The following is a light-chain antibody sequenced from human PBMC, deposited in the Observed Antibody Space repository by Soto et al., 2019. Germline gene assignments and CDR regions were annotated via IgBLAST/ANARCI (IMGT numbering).Light chain of an antibody. CDR1: QSVSSSY. CDR2: GAL. V-gene: IGKV3-20*01. J-gene: IGKJ1*01. Sequence: EIELTQSPGTLSLSPGERATLSCRASQSVSSSYLAWYQQKPGQAPRLLIYGALSRATGIPDRFSGSGSGTDFTLTISRLEPEDFAVYYCQQYGSSPWTFGQGTKVEIK. CDR3: QQYGSSPWT.